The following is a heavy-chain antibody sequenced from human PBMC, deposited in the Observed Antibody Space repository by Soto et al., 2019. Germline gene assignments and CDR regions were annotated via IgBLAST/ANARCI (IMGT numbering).Heavy chain of an antibody. V-gene: IGHV1-69*13. Sequence: ASVKVSCKASGGTFSSYAISWVRQAPGQGLEWMGGIIPIFGTANYAQKFQGRVTITADESTSTAYMELSSLRSEDTAVYYCASEQRWLQTNDGIGYYYYGMDVWGQGTTVTVSS. CDR2: IIPIFGTA. J-gene: IGHJ6*02. CDR1: GGTFSSYA. CDR3: ASEQRWLQTNDGIGYYYYGMDV. D-gene: IGHD5-12*01.